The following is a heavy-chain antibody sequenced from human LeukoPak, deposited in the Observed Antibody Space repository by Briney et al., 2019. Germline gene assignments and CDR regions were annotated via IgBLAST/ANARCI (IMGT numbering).Heavy chain of an antibody. CDR3: AKVGFSEMEWLLYSDH. CDR2: ISNSGGST. Sequence: GGSLRLSCAASGFTFPTYAMSWVRQAPGKGLEWVSVISNSGGSTWYADSVKGRFTISRDNSKNTLSLQMDSLRAEDSAVYYCAKVGFSEMEWLLYSDHWGQGTLVTVSS. CDR1: GFTFPTYA. V-gene: IGHV3-23*01. D-gene: IGHD3-3*01. J-gene: IGHJ4*02.